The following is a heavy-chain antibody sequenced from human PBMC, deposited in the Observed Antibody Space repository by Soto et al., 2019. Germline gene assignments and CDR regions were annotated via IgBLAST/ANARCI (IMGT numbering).Heavy chain of an antibody. Sequence: PSETMSLTCALYGGSFSGYDWSRIRQPTGKGLEWVGEITHSGSTNYNPSLKSRVTIAVDTSKNQFSLKLSSVTAADTAVYYCARGRRFYYDSSRYYLDDWGQGTLVTVSS. J-gene: IGHJ4*02. D-gene: IGHD3-22*01. CDR3: ARGRRFYYDSSRYYLDD. CDR2: ITHSGST. V-gene: IGHV4-34*01. CDR1: GGSFSGYD.